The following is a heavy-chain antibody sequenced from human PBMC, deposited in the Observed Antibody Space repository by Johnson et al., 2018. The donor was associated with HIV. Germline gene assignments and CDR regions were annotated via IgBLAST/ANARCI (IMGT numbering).Heavy chain of an antibody. CDR1: GFTVSSNY. CDR2: IYSGGST. CDR3: ARAGVGAGAFDI. Sequence: VQLVESGGGLVQPGGSLRLSCAASGFTVSSNYMSWVRQAPGKGLEWVSVIYSGGSTYYADSVKGRFTISRENAKNSLYLQMNSLRAGDTAVYYCARAGVGAGAFDIWGQGTMVTVSS. J-gene: IGHJ3*02. V-gene: IGHV3-66*01. D-gene: IGHD1-26*01.